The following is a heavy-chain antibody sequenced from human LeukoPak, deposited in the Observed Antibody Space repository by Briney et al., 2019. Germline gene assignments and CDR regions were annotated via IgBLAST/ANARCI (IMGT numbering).Heavy chain of an antibody. CDR2: IIPIFGTA. CDR1: GGTFSSYA. V-gene: IGHV1-69*05. CDR3: ARGRLGDGDAFDI. J-gene: IGHJ3*02. D-gene: IGHD3-9*01. Sequence: SVKVSCKASGGTFSSYAISWVRQAPGQGLEWMGGIIPIFGTANYAQKFQGRVTITTDESTSPAYMELSSLRSEDTAVYYCARGRLGDGDAFDIWGQGTMVTVSS.